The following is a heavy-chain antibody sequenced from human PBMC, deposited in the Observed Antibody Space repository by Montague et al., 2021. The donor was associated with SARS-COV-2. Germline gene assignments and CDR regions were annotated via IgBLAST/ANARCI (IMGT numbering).Heavy chain of an antibody. CDR3: VRVTGLLLTDPVDY. V-gene: IGHV4-39*01. Sequence: SETLSLTCSVSGDSISTSDYYWGWLRQPPGRGLYWIGNVYYNGATYYHPSLQSRLTISGDRTKNQSSLELRSVTAADTAVYYCVRVTGLLLTDPVDYWGQGNLVTVSS. CDR2: VYYNGAT. CDR1: GDSISTSDYY. D-gene: IGHD3-9*01. J-gene: IGHJ4*02.